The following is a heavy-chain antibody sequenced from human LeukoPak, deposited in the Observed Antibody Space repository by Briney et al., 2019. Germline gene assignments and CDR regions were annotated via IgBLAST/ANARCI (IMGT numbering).Heavy chain of an antibody. CDR3: AKGRSGWYEGLDY. J-gene: IGHJ4*02. D-gene: IGHD6-19*01. Sequence: PGGSLRLSCTASGFTFSTYAMTWVRQPPGKGLEWVSVISHGGDSAWYADSVKGRFTISRDNSKSTLFLQMNSLRADDTAIYYCAKGRSGWYEGLDYWGQGILVTVSS. V-gene: IGHV3-23*01. CDR2: ISHGGDSA. CDR1: GFTFSTYA.